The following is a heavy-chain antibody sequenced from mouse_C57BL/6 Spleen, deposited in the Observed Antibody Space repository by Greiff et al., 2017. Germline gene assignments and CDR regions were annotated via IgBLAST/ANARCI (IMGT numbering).Heavy chain of an antibody. CDR3: ARSDYGYDDWFAY. Sequence: QVQLQQSGAELVKPGASVKMSCKASGYTFTSYWITWVKQRPGQGLEWIGDIYPGSGSTNYNEKFKSKATLTVDTSSSTAYMQLSSLTSEDSAVYYCARSDYGYDDWFAYWGKGTLVTVSA. CDR1: GYTFTSYW. CDR2: IYPGSGST. V-gene: IGHV1-55*01. J-gene: IGHJ3*01. D-gene: IGHD2-2*01.